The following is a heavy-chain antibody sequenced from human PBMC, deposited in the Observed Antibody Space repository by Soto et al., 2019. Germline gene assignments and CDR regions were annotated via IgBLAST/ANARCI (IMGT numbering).Heavy chain of an antibody. J-gene: IGHJ5*02. Sequence: SETLSLTCAVYGGSFSGYYWSWIRQPPGKGLEWIGEINHSGSTNYNPSLKSRVTISVDTSKNQFSLKLSSVTAADTAVYYCARMGMYYDFWSGSPPGFDPWGQGTLVTVSS. CDR2: INHSGST. V-gene: IGHV4-34*01. CDR3: ARMGMYYDFWSGSPPGFDP. CDR1: GGSFSGYY. D-gene: IGHD3-3*01.